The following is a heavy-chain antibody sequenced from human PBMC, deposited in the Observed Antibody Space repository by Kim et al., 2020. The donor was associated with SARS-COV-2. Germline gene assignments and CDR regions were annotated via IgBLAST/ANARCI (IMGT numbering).Heavy chain of an antibody. J-gene: IGHJ2*01. V-gene: IGHV4-39*01. CDR1: GGSISSSSYY. D-gene: IGHD6-19*01. CDR2: IYYSGST. Sequence: SETLSLTCTVSGGSISSSSYYWGWIRQPPGKGLEWIGSIYYSGSTYYNPSLKSRVTISVDTSKNQFSLKLSSVTAADTAVYYCARQCRRGAGPIAVAGIAETFRWYFDLWGRGTLVTVSS. CDR3: ARQCRRGAGPIAVAGIAETFRWYFDL.